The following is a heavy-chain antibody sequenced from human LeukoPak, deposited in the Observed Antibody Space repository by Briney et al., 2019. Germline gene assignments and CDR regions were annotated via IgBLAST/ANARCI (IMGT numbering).Heavy chain of an antibody. V-gene: IGHV3-23*01. D-gene: IGHD3-10*01. Sequence: GGSLRLSCAASGFTFSSYAMTWVRQAPGKGLEWVSAISYSGGSTYYADSVKGRFTISRDNSKNTLYLQMNSLRAEDTALYYCAKGSGFGPSTWFDSWGQGTLVTLSS. CDR1: GFTFSSYA. CDR3: AKGSGFGPSTWFDS. J-gene: IGHJ5*01. CDR2: ISYSGGST.